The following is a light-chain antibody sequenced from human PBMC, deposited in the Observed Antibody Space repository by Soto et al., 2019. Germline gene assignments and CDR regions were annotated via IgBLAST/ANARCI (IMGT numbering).Light chain of an antibody. CDR2: DVS. CDR1: SSDVGSYNY. V-gene: IGLV2-14*01. Sequence: QSALTQPASVSGSPGQSITISCTGTSSDVGSYNYVSWYQQHPGKAPKLMIYDVSNRLSGVSNRFSGSKSGNTASLTISGLQAEDEADYYCISYTSSSTAVFGGGTQLTGL. J-gene: IGLJ7*01. CDR3: ISYTSSSTAV.